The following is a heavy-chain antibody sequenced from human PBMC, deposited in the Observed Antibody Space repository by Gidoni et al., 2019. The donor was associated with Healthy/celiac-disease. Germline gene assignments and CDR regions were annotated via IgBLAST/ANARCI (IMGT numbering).Heavy chain of an antibody. V-gene: IGHV3-23*01. J-gene: IGHJ4*02. D-gene: IGHD2-8*01. CDR2: ISGSGGST. CDR1: GFTFSSYA. Sequence: EVQLLESGGGLVQPGGSLRLSCAASGFTFSSYAMSWVRQAPGKGLEWVSAISGSGGSTYYADSVKGRFTISRDNSKNTLYLQMNSLRAEDTAVYYCAKDIGPRYCTNGVCYKDYWGQGTLVTVSS. CDR3: AKDIGPRYCTNGVCYKDY.